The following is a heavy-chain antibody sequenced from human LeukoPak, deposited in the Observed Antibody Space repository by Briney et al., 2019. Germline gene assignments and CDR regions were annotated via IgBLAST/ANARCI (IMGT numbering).Heavy chain of an antibody. CDR3: TRGVRYYYDSSGHSYYFNY. Sequence: GRSLRLSCTASGYTFGDYAMGWFRQAPGKGLEWVGFIRNKAYGGTTEYAASVKGRFTISRDDSKSIAYLQVNSLKTEDTAVYYCTRGVRYYYDSSGHSYYFNYWGQGTLVTVSS. D-gene: IGHD3-22*01. J-gene: IGHJ4*02. CDR1: GYTFGDYA. V-gene: IGHV3-49*03. CDR2: IRNKAYGGTT.